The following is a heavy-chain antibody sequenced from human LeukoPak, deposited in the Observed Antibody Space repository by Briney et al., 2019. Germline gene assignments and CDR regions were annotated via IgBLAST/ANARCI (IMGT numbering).Heavy chain of an antibody. V-gene: IGHV4-34*01. D-gene: IGHD5-18*01. Sequence: PSETLSLTCAVYGGPFSGYYWSWIRQPPGKGLEWIGEINHSGSTNYNPSLKSRVAISVDTSKNQFSLKLSSVTAADTAVYYCARVGWDTAIWFDPWGQGTLVTVSS. CDR2: INHSGST. J-gene: IGHJ5*02. CDR3: ARVGWDTAIWFDP. CDR1: GGPFSGYY.